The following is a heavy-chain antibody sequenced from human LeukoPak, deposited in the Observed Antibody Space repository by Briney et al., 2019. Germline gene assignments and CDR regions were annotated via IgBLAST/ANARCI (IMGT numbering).Heavy chain of an antibody. Sequence: GGSLRLSCTASGFTFNSYAMNWVRQAPGKGLEWVSTIRGSGGSTYTADSVKGRFIISRDNSKNMLYIQMNSLRAEDTAVYYCAKDLGSGELHLVFDYWGQGTLVTVSS. CDR1: GFTFNSYA. CDR2: IRGSGGST. V-gene: IGHV3-23*01. D-gene: IGHD1-26*01. CDR3: AKDLGSGELHLVFDY. J-gene: IGHJ4*02.